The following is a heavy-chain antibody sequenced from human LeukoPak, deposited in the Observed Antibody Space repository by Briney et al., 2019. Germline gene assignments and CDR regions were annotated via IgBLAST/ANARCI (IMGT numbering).Heavy chain of an antibody. J-gene: IGHJ6*02. CDR1: GFTFSSFD. D-gene: IGHD3-16*01. Sequence: GGSLRLSCAASGFTFSSFDIHWVRQAPGKGLEWVAFISYDGSFKFYADSVKGRFTVSRDNSKNTLSLQTNSLRAEDTAVYYCARPIVTFGGVRYGMDVWGQGTTVTVSS. CDR3: ARPIVTFGGVRYGMDV. CDR2: ISYDGSFK. V-gene: IGHV3-30*03.